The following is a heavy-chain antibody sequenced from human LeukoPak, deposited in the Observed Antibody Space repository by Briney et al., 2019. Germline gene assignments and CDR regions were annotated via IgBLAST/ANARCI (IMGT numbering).Heavy chain of an antibody. V-gene: IGHV3-74*01. CDR2: INEDGRVT. J-gene: IGHJ4*02. D-gene: IGHD2-15*01. CDR1: RFNVNNYW. CDR3: TTDLVVVGGL. Sequence: GGSLRLSCAASRFNVNNYWMHWVRQAPGKGLVWVSRINEDGRVTSYAGSVRGRFTISRDSVENTLHLQMNSLRAEDTAVYYCTTDLVVVGGLWGQGTLVTVSS.